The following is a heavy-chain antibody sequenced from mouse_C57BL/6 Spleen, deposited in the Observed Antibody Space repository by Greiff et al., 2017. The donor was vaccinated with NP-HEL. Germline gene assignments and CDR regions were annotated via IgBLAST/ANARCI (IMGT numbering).Heavy chain of an antibody. D-gene: IGHD3-2*02. CDR2: ISYDGSN. V-gene: IGHV3-6*01. J-gene: IGHJ4*01. CDR1: GYSITSGYY. Sequence: EVQLVESGPGLVKPSQSLSLTCSVTGYSITSGYYWNWIRQFPGNKLEWMGYISYDGSNNYNPSLKNRISITRDTSKNQFFLKLNSVTTEDTATYYCAREGGSGYVLYYYAMDYWGQGTSVTVSS. CDR3: AREGGSGYVLYYYAMDY.